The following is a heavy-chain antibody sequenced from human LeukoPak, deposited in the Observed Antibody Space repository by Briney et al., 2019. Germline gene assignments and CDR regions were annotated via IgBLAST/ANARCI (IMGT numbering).Heavy chain of an antibody. CDR2: IYTSGST. J-gene: IGHJ5*02. CDR3: ATYKPGEWFDP. V-gene: IGHV4-4*07. D-gene: IGHD7-27*01. CDR1: GGSISSYY. Sequence: SVTLSLTCTVSGGSISSYYWTWIRQPAGKGLEWIGCIYTSGSTNYNPSLKSRVTISVDKSKNQFSLKLSSVTAADTAVYYCATYKPGEWFDPWGQGTLVTVSS.